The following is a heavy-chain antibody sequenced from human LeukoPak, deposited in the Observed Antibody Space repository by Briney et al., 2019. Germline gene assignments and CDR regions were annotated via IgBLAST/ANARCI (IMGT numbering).Heavy chain of an antibody. Sequence: GGSLRLSCAASGFTVSQNYMSWVRQAPGRGLEWVSLIYADGTTHYADSVKGRFTISRDNSKNTLYLQMNRLRAEDTAVYYCAKVWDASRILSYFDYWGQGTLVTVSS. D-gene: IGHD3-3*01. CDR3: AKVWDASRILSYFDY. CDR2: IYADGTT. J-gene: IGHJ4*02. V-gene: IGHV3-53*01. CDR1: GFTVSQNY.